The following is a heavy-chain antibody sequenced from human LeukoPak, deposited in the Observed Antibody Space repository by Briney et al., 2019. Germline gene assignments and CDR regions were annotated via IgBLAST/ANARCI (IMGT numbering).Heavy chain of an antibody. CDR3: ASFKRTGYYYDSSGYSIDY. V-gene: IGHV4-61*01. CDR1: GGSVSSGSYY. CDR2: IYYSGST. D-gene: IGHD3-22*01. J-gene: IGHJ4*02. Sequence: SGTLSLTCTVSGGSVSSGSYYWSWIRQPPGKGLEWIGYIYYSGSTNYNPSLKSRVTISVDTSKNQFSLKLSSVTAADTAVYYCASFKRTGYYYDSSGYSIDYWGQGTLVTVSS.